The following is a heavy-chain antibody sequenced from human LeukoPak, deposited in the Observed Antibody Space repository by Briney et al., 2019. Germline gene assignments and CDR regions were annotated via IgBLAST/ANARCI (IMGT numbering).Heavy chain of an antibody. Sequence: PGGCLRLSCAASGFTFSSYSMNWVRQAPGKGLEWVSSISSSSSYIYYADSVKGRFTISRDNAKNSLYLQMNSLRAEDTAVYYCARDRRVYDILAGYYRGEFYYGMDVWGKGTTVTVSS. CDR2: ISSSSSYI. CDR1: GFTFSSYS. V-gene: IGHV3-21*01. CDR3: ARDRRVYDILAGYYRGEFYYGMDV. J-gene: IGHJ6*04. D-gene: IGHD3-9*01.